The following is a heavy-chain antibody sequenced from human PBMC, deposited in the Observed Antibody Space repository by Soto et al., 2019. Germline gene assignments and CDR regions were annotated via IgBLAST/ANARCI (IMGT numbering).Heavy chain of an antibody. D-gene: IGHD1-1*01. J-gene: IGHJ6*02. CDR1: GYSXTSYG. Sequence: GXSXKVSFRASGYSXTSYGIGLVLQVPGQGLERMGWITESNGNENYAQKFQGRVTVTTHISTSTAYMVLRSLRYDDTAVYFSARDGGAERPYYYNGMDVWDQGTTGTVS. CDR2: ITESNGNE. CDR3: ARDGGAERPYYYNGMDV. V-gene: IGHV1-18*01.